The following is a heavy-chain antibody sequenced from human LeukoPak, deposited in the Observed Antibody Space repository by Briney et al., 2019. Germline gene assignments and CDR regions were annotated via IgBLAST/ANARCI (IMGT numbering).Heavy chain of an antibody. V-gene: IGHV4-4*07. D-gene: IGHD6-13*01. CDR1: GGSISSYY. Sequence: SETLSLTCTVSGGSISSYYWSWIRQPAGKGLEWIGRIYTSGSTNYNSSLKSRVTMSVDTSKNQFSLKLSSVTAADTAVYYCARYKTSIAADDYWGQGTLVTVSS. CDR2: IYTSGST. CDR3: ARYKTSIAADDY. J-gene: IGHJ4*02.